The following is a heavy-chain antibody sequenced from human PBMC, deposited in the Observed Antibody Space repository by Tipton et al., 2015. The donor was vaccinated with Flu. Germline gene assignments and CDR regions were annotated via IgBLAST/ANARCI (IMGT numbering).Heavy chain of an antibody. Sequence: QLVQSGAEVKKPGESLRISCKASGYSFTTYRIAWVRQIPGKGLEWMGILYPTDSKTKYSPSFQGQVTISIDKSISTAYLQWNNLKASDTAMYYCVRPRIVGGTNYFDYWGQGTLVTVSS. CDR1: GYSFTTYR. V-gene: IGHV5-51*03. D-gene: IGHD1-26*01. J-gene: IGHJ4*02. CDR3: VRPRIVGGTNYFDY. CDR2: LYPTDSKT.